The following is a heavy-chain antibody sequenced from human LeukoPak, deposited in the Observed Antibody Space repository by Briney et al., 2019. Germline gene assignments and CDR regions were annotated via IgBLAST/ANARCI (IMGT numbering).Heavy chain of an antibody. CDR2: FSASGANT. V-gene: IGHV3-23*01. D-gene: IGHD3-16*01. CDR3: ARSPLSTLKSFDS. J-gene: IGHJ4*02. Sequence: GGSLRLSCAASGFTFSNYAMSWVRQAPRKGSEWLSTFSASGANTYYADSVRGRFTISRDNSKDTLYLQMDGLRAEDTAFYYCARSPLSTLKSFDSWGQGTLVSVSS. CDR1: GFTFSNYA.